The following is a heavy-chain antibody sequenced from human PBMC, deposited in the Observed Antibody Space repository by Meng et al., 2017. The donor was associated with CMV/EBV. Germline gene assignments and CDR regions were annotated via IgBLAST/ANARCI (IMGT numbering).Heavy chain of an antibody. J-gene: IGHJ5*02. CDR2: MNPNSGNT. CDR1: GYTFTSYD. Sequence: ASVQVSCKASGYTFTSYDINWVRQATGQGLEWMGWMNPNSGNTGYAQKFQGRVTMTRNTSISTAYMELSSLRSEDTPVYCCARGLDPTTVENWFDPWGQGTLVTVSS. V-gene: IGHV1-8*01. CDR3: ARGLDPTTVENWFDP. D-gene: IGHD4-23*01.